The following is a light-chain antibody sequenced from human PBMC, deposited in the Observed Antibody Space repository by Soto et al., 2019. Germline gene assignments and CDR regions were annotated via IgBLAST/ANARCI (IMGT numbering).Light chain of an antibody. V-gene: IGKV3-15*01. CDR2: GAS. CDR1: QSVSSN. J-gene: IGKJ1*01. Sequence: EVVVTQSPATLSVSPGERATLSCRASQSVSSNLAWYQQKPGQAPRLLINGASTRATGIPARFSGSGSGTEFSLTISRLEPEDFAVYYCQQYGNSLSWTFGQGTKVDIK. CDR3: QQYGNSLSWT.